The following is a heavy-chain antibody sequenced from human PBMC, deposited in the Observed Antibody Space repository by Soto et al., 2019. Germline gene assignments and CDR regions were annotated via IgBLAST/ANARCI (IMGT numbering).Heavy chain of an antibody. Sequence: QVQLVESGGGVVQPGRSLRLSCAASGFTFSSYGMHWVRQAPGKGLEWVAVISYDGSNKYYADSVKGRFTISRDNSKNTLYLQRNSLRSEDTAVYYCAKYPVYYSGGSCYLIDYCGQGTLVTVSS. CDR3: AKYPVYYSGGSCYLIDY. J-gene: IGHJ4*02. CDR2: ISYDGSNK. D-gene: IGHD2-15*01. V-gene: IGHV3-30*18. CDR1: GFTFSSYG.